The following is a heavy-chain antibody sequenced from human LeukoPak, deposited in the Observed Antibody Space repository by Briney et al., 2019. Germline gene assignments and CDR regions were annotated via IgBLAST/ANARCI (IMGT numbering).Heavy chain of an antibody. CDR1: GGSFSGYY. J-gene: IGHJ5*02. CDR3: TGRVVVAARNWFDP. Sequence: PSETLSLTCAVYGGSFSGYYWSWIRQPPGKGLEWIGEINHSGSTNYNPSLKSRVTISVDTSKNQFSLKLSSVTAADAAVYYCTGRVVVAARNWFDPWGQGTLVTVSS. CDR2: INHSGST. D-gene: IGHD2-15*01. V-gene: IGHV4-34*01.